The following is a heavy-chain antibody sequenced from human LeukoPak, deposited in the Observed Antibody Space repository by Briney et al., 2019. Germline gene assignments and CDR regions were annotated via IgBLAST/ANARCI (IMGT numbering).Heavy chain of an antibody. D-gene: IGHD4-23*01. J-gene: IGHJ4*02. CDR1: GFTFSSYG. CDR2: IWYDGSKQ. Sequence: SGGSLRLSCAASGFTFSSYGMHWVRQAPGKGLEWVAVIWYDGSKQYYADSVKGRFTISRDNSKNTLYLQMNSLRAEDTAVYYCARGYGGNSRGLDYWGQGTPVTVSS. V-gene: IGHV3-33*08. CDR3: ARGYGGNSRGLDY.